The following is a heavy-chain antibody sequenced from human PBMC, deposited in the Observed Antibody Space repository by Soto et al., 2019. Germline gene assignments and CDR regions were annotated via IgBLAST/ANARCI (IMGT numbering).Heavy chain of an antibody. D-gene: IGHD5-18*01. CDR3: AKDGKRYSYGYNFDY. CDR2: ISGPGGAT. V-gene: IGHV3-23*01. Sequence: EVQLLESGGGLVQPGGSLRLSCVASGFTFTHYSMSWVRQAPGKGLEWVSAISGPGGATFYADAVKGRFTISRDNSKNTLFLQMNSLRDEDTARYYGAKDGKRYSYGYNFDYWGHGTLVTVSS. J-gene: IGHJ4*01. CDR1: GFTFTHYS.